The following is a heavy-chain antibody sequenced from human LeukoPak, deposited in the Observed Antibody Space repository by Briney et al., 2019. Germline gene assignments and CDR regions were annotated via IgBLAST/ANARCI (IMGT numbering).Heavy chain of an antibody. CDR1: GFTFSSYA. CDR2: ISYDGSNK. CDR3: ARGAVMVALEYFDY. V-gene: IGHV3-30*04. D-gene: IGHD2-15*01. Sequence: PGGSLRLSCAASGFTFSSYAMHWVRQAPGKGLEWVAVISYDGSNKFCADSVKGRFTISRDNSKNTLSLQMNSLRAEDTAVYYCARGAVMVALEYFDYWGQGTLVTVSS. J-gene: IGHJ4*02.